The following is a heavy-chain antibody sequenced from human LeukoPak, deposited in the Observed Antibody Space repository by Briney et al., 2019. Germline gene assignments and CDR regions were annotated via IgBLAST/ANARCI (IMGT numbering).Heavy chain of an antibody. V-gene: IGHV1-2*02. D-gene: IGHD5-18*01. Sequence: EASVKVSCKASGYTFTGYYMHWVRQAPGQGLEWMGWINPNSGGTNYQGRVTMTRDTSISTAYMELSRLRSDDTAVYYCARDFRAAMVSDWFDPWGQGTLVTVSS. CDR2: INPNSGGT. CDR1: GYTFTGYY. CDR3: ARDFRAAMVSDWFDP. J-gene: IGHJ5*02.